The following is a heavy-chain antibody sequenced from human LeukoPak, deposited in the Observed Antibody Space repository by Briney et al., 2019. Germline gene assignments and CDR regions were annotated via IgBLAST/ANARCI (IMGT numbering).Heavy chain of an antibody. D-gene: IGHD4-17*01. CDR2: ISSSGGST. CDR3: AKWRKATVTTSLDY. V-gene: IGHV3-23*01. Sequence: GGSLRLSCAASGFTFDTYAMSWVRQAPGKGLEWVSAISSSGGSTYYADSVKGRFTISRDNSKNTLYLQMNSLRAEDTAVYYCAKWRKATVTTSLDYWGQGTLVTVSS. J-gene: IGHJ4*02. CDR1: GFTFDTYA.